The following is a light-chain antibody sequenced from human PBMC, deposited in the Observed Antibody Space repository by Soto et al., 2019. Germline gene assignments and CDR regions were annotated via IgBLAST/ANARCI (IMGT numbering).Light chain of an antibody. CDR3: QQYNNWPPGT. CDR1: QSVSSN. CDR2: GAS. J-gene: IGKJ1*01. V-gene: IGKV3-15*01. Sequence: EIVRTPSPATLSVSPGERATLSCRASQSVSSNLAWYQQKPGQAPRLLIYGASTRATGIPARFSGSGSGTEFTLTISSLKSEDFAVYYCQQYNNWPPGTFGQGTKGDIK.